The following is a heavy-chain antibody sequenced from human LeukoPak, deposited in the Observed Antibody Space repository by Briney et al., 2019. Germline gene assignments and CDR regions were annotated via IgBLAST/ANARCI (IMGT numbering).Heavy chain of an antibody. CDR3: ARSASYGDYVDY. CDR1: GGSISSSSYY. J-gene: IGHJ4*02. Sequence: SETLSLTCTVSGGSISSSSYYWSWIRQPPGKGLEWIGSIYYSGSTYYNPSLKSRVTISVDTSKNQFSLKLSPVTAADTAVYYCARSASYGDYVDYWGQGTLVTVSS. D-gene: IGHD4-17*01. V-gene: IGHV4-39*07. CDR2: IYYSGST.